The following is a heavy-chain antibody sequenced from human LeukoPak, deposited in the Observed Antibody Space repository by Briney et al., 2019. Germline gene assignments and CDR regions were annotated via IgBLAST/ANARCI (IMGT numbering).Heavy chain of an antibody. CDR3: ARGDAFSGDH. CDR2: IHPEGNEK. J-gene: IGHJ4*02. V-gene: IGHV3-7*04. CDR1: GLSFTNFW. Sequence: PGGSLRLSCAVSGLSFTNFWMSWVRQAPGRGLEWVANIHPEGNEKYHVESVKGRFTNSRDNTKNLLFLQMNGLRVEDTAVYYCARGDAFSGDHWGQGTLVTVSS.